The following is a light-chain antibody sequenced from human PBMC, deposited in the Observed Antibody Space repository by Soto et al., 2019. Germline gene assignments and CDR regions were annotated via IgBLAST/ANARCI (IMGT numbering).Light chain of an antibody. Sequence: EIVLTQSPATLSLSPGERATLSCRASQSLSRHLAWYQQKPCQAPSLLIYDASNRATGIPARFSGSGSGTDFPLTISSLEPEDLAVYCCQKRNKWQSTFGGGTQVEIK. V-gene: IGKV3D-11*02. CDR3: QKRNKWQST. CDR2: DAS. J-gene: IGKJ4*01. CDR1: QSLSRH.